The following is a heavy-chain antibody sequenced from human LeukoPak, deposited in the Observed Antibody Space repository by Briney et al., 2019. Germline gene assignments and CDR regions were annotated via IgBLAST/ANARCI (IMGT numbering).Heavy chain of an antibody. CDR2: IYFGGTT. J-gene: IGHJ4*02. Sequence: GGSLRLSCAASGFTVSSNYMTWVRQAPGQGLEWVSVIYFGGTTYYADSVKGRFTISRDNSKNTVYLQMNSLRVEDTAVYYCARGDGVYVYWGEGTLVTVSS. CDR3: ARGDGVYVY. CDR1: GFTVSSNY. D-gene: IGHD5/OR15-5a*01. V-gene: IGHV3-53*01.